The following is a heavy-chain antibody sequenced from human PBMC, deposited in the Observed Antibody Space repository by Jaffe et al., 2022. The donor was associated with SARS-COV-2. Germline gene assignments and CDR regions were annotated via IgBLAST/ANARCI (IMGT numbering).Heavy chain of an antibody. CDR1: GFTFSSYA. CDR3: AKYRHFWSGYYYYYYGMDV. D-gene: IGHD3-3*02. Sequence: EVQLLESGGGLVQPGGSLRLSCAASGFTFSSYAMSWVRQAPGKGLEWVSAISGSGGSTYYADSVKGRFTISRDNSKNTLYLQMNSLRAEDTAVYYCAKYRHFWSGYYYYYYGMDVWGQGTTVTVSS. CDR2: ISGSGGST. J-gene: IGHJ6*02. V-gene: IGHV3-23*01.